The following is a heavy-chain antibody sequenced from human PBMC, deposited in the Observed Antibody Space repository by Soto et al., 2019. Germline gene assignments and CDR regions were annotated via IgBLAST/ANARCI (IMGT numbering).Heavy chain of an antibody. CDR2: ISGSGGST. Sequence: GGSLRLSCAASGFTFSSYAMSWVRQAPGKGLEWVSAISGSGGSTYYADSVKGRFTISRDNSKNTLYLQMNSLRAEDTAVYYCAKVSTHYYDSSGPRYYYYYGIDVWGQGTTVTVSS. CDR3: AKVSTHYYDSSGPRYYYYYGIDV. J-gene: IGHJ6*02. D-gene: IGHD3-22*01. V-gene: IGHV3-23*01. CDR1: GFTFSSYA.